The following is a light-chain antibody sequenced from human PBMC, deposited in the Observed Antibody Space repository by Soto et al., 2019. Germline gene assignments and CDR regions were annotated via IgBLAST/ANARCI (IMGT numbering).Light chain of an antibody. CDR2: GAS. Sequence: EIVLTQSPGTLSLSPGERATLSCRASQYVGTRLAWYQHKPGQAPRLLIYGASTRATGIPDRFSGSGSGTDFPIPISTLEPEDFAVYYCQQYGSSGTFGQGTKVDTK. CDR3: QQYGSSGT. V-gene: IGKV3-20*01. CDR1: QYVGTR. J-gene: IGKJ1*01.